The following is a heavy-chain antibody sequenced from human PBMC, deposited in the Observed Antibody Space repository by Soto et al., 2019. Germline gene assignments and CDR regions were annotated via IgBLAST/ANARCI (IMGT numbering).Heavy chain of an antibody. J-gene: IGHJ4*02. V-gene: IGHV4-59*08. D-gene: IGHD6-19*01. CDR3: ARHHRSWNGYGWSTFDY. CDR1: GDSISRYY. Sequence: SETLSLTCTVSGDSISRYYWAWIRQPPGKGLEWIGYIYHSGSSNYNPSLKSRVTMSIDTSNNQFFLKLSSATAADTAVYYCARHHRSWNGYGWSTFDYWGQGILVTVPS. CDR2: IYHSGSS.